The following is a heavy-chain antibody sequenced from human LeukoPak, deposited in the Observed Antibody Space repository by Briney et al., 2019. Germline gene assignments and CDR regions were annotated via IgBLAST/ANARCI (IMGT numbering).Heavy chain of an antibody. V-gene: IGHV4-38-2*01. CDR2: IYYGGST. J-gene: IGHJ4*02. CDR1: GYSISSGHY. Sequence: SETLSLTCAVSGYSISSGHYWAWVRQPPGKGLEWIGTIYYGGSTYYNPSLKSRVTISVDTSKNQFFLNMSSVTAADTAVYYCARPRHNWNYYFDYWGQGTLVTVSS. D-gene: IGHD1-7*01. CDR3: ARPRHNWNYYFDY.